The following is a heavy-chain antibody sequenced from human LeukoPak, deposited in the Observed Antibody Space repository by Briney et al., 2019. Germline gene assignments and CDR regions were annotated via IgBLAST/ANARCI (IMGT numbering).Heavy chain of an antibody. J-gene: IGHJ3*02. D-gene: IGHD5-18*01. V-gene: IGHV4-4*02. CDR2: IYHSGST. CDR1: GGSISSSNW. CDR3: AREGTDTAAAFDI. Sequence: PSETQSLTCAVSGGSISSSNWWSWVRQPPGKGLEWIGEIYHSGSTNYNPSLKSRVTISVDKSKNQFSLKLSSVTAADTAVYYCAREGTDTAAAFDIWGQGTMVTVSS.